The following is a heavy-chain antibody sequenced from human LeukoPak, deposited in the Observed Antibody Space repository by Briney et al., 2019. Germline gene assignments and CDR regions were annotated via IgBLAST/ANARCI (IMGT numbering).Heavy chain of an antibody. D-gene: IGHD3-10*01. CDR2: IYTSGST. J-gene: IGHJ4*02. CDR3: ARGLWFGDENPPYFDY. CDR1: GNSISSGDNY. V-gene: IGHV4-61*02. Sequence: SQTLSLTCTVSGNSISSGDNYWSWIRQPAGKGLEWIGRIYTSGSTNYNPSLKSRVTISVDTSKNQFSLKLSSVTAADTAVYYCARGLWFGDENPPYFDYWGQGTLVTVSS.